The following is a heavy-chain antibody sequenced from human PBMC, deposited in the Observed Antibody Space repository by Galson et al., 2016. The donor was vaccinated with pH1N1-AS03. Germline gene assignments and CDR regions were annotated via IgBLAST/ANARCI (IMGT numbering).Heavy chain of an antibody. V-gene: IGHV1-69*01. CDR1: GGTLSTFA. CDR2: FISLYDKA. Sequence: SCKASGGTLSTFAISWVRQAPGQGLEWMGGFISLYDKANYAPKFQDRVTITAAESTNTAFMELSSLRSEDTAVYYCARERWQRHDSGYYGMDVWGRGTTVTVSS. D-gene: IGHD6-25*01. CDR3: ARERWQRHDSGYYGMDV. J-gene: IGHJ6*02.